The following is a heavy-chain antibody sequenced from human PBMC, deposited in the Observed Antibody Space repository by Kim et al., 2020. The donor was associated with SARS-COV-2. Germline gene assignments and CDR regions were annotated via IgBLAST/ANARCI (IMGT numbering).Heavy chain of an antibody. V-gene: IGHV3-23*01. CDR2: IGGSGENT. Sequence: GGSLRLSCVASGFSFDNYPMNWVRQAPGKGLEWVSAIGGSGENTYYADSVKGRFTVSRDNSKNTIFLQMNSLRVDDTAIYYCAKARGSGTYYDDGSDLDYWGRGTLVTVSS. J-gene: IGHJ4*02. CDR3: AKARGSGTYYDDGSDLDY. D-gene: IGHD3-10*01. CDR1: GFSFDNYP.